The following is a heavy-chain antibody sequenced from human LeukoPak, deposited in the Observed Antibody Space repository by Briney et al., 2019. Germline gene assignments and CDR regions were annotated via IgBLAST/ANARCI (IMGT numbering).Heavy chain of an antibody. CDR2: VSWNSGSV. CDR1: GFTFDDYA. CDR3: AKDVGRLERNPDY. J-gene: IGHJ4*02. V-gene: IGHV3-9*01. D-gene: IGHD1-1*01. Sequence: GGSLRLSCAASGFTFDDYAMHWVRQAPGKGLEWVSGVSWNSGSVDYADSVKGRFTISRDNAKNSLYLQMNSLRAEDTALYHCAKDVGRLERNPDYWGQGTLVTVSS.